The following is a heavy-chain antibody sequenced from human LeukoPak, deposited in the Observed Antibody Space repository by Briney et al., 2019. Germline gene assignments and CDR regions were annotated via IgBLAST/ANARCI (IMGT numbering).Heavy chain of an antibody. V-gene: IGHV1-2*02. CDR3: ARDRVMVRGALCY. CDR2: INPNSGGT. Sequence: ASVKVSCKASGYTFTGYYMHWVRQAPGQGLEWMGWINPNSGGTNYAQKFQGRVTMTRDTSTSTVYMELSSLRSEDTAVYYCARDRVMVRGALCYWGQGTLVTVSS. J-gene: IGHJ4*02. D-gene: IGHD3-10*01. CDR1: GYTFTGYY.